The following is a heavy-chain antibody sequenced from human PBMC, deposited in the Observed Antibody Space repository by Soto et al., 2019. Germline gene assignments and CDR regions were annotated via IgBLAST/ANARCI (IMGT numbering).Heavy chain of an antibody. J-gene: IGHJ4*02. CDR1: GYTFTSYG. D-gene: IGHD2-2*02. CDR3: ARDQYCSSTSCYSLFDY. Sequence: GASVKVSCKASGYTFTSYGIRWVRQAPGQRLEWMGWISAYNGNTNYAKKLQGRVTMTTDTSTSTAYMELRSLRSDDTAVYYCARDQYCSSTSCYSLFDYWGQGTLLTVSS. V-gene: IGHV1-18*01. CDR2: ISAYNGNT.